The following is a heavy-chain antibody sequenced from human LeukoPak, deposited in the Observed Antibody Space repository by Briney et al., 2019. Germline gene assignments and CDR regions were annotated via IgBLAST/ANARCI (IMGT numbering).Heavy chain of an antibody. J-gene: IGHJ3*01. CDR3: AREKELSRGDAFDV. CDR2: IYSSGNT. V-gene: IGHV4-4*07. Sequence: SETLSLTCTVSGGSINNYYWTWIRQAAGKGPEWIGRIYSSGNTNYSPSLKSRVAMSIDTSRNQFSLRLASVSAADTAIYFCAREKELSRGDAFDVWGQGTMVTVSS. CDR1: GGSINNYY. D-gene: IGHD1-1*01.